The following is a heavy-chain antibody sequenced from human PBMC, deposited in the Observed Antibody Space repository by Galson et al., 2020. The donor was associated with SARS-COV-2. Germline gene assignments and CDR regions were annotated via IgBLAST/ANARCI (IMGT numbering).Heavy chain of an antibody. CDR1: GGSISSSSYY. CDR3: ARAHYDILTGYLGGSTPTLDY. J-gene: IGHJ4*02. CDR2: IYYSGST. Sequence: ASETLSLTCTVSGGSISSSSYYWGWIRQPPGKGLEWIGSIYYSGSTYYNPSLKSRVTISVDTSKNQFSLKLSSVTAADTAVYYCARAHYDILTGYLGGSTPTLDYWGQRTLVTVSS. V-gene: IGHV4-39*07. D-gene: IGHD3-9*01.